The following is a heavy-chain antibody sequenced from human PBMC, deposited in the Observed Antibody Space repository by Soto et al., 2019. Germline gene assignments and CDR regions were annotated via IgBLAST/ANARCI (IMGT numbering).Heavy chain of an antibody. D-gene: IGHD3-9*01. CDR3: AKDGATTIFYYYYGMDV. CDR1: GFTFSSSV. V-gene: IGHV3-73*01. Sequence: PGGSLRLSCAASGFTFSSSVVHWVRQAPGKGLEWVGHIENKAKNYATAYTASVKGRFTISRDDSKKTTYLQMNRLKTGDTAVYYCAKDGATTIFYYYYGMDVWGQGTTVTVSS. J-gene: IGHJ6*02. CDR2: IENKAKNYAT.